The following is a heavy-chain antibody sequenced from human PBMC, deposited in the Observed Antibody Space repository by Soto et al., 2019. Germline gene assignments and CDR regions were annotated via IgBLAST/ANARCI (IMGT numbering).Heavy chain of an antibody. Sequence: ASVKVSCKASGYTFTSYGISWVRQAPGQGLEWMGWISAYNGNTNYAQKLQGRVTMTTDTSTSTAYMELRSLRSDDTAVYYCATRTKYGSWFDPWGQGTLVTVSS. CDR3: ATRTKYGSWFDP. J-gene: IGHJ5*02. CDR2: ISAYNGNT. D-gene: IGHD3-10*01. V-gene: IGHV1-18*01. CDR1: GYTFTSYG.